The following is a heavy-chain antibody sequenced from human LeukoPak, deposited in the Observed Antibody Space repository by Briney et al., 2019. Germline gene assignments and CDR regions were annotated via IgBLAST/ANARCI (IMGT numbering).Heavy chain of an antibody. CDR3: ARDGSNSHAFDV. D-gene: IGHD5-24*01. V-gene: IGHV3-74*01. Sequence: PGGSLRLSCAASRFTFNSYRMHWVRQAPGKGLVWVSRIVGDGSYTNYADSVKGRFTISRDNAKNTLFLQMNSLRAEDTAVYYCARDGSNSHAFDVWGLGTMVTVSS. J-gene: IGHJ3*01. CDR1: RFTFNSYR. CDR2: IVGDGSYT.